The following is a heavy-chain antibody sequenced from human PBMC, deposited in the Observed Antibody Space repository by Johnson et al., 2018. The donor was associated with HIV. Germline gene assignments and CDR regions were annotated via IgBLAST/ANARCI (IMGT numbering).Heavy chain of an antibody. V-gene: IGHV3-13*01. CDR2: IGTAGDT. D-gene: IGHD3-10*01. J-gene: IGHJ3*02. CDR1: GFTFSIYD. CDR3: AKEYRGITMALDAFDI. Sequence: VQLVESGGGVVQPGRSLRLSCAASGFTFSIYDMHWVRQSTGKGLEWVSAIGTAGDTYYPGSVKGRFTISRDNSKNTLYLQMNSLRAEDTAVYYCAKEYRGITMALDAFDIWGQGTMVTVSS.